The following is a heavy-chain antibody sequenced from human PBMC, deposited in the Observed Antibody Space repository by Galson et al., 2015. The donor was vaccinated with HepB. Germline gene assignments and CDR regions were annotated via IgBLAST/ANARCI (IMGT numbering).Heavy chain of an antibody. V-gene: IGHV3-48*04. CDR2: VSSSSATK. D-gene: IGHD2-15*01. CDR3: AKDLGGYCDGGSCYRPFDY. CDR1: GFTFSTYS. J-gene: IGHJ4*02. Sequence: SLRLSCAASGFTFSTYSMNWVRQAPGKGLEWISYVSSSSATKYYADSVRGRFTISRDNAKNSLYLQMNSVRAEDTAVYYCAKDLGGYCDGGSCYRPFDYWGQGTLVTVSS.